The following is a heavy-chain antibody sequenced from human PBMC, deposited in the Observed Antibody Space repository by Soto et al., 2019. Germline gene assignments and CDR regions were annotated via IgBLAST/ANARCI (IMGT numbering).Heavy chain of an antibody. CDR1: GFAFDDYV. Sequence: PGGSLRLSCAASGFAFDDYVMHWVRQPPGRGLEWVSGITWNGGTIRYVDSVKGRFTISRDNAENSLYLQMNSPRPEDTAVYYCAKGGSAALIAPSGRDNWFDPWGQGTQVTVSS. D-gene: IGHD6-13*01. CDR2: ITWNGGTI. J-gene: IGHJ5*02. CDR3: AKGGSAALIAPSGRDNWFDP. V-gene: IGHV3-9*01.